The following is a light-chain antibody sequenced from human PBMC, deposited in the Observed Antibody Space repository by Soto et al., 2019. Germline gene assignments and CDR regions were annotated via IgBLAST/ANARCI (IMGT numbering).Light chain of an antibody. CDR2: DAS. J-gene: IGKJ4*01. Sequence: DIQMTQSPSTLSASVGDRVTITCRASQSISSWLAWYQQKPGKAPKLLIYDASSLESGVPSRFSGSGSGTDFTLTISRLGPEDFAVYYCQQYGSSPPLSFGGGTKVDIK. V-gene: IGKV1-5*01. CDR1: QSISSW. CDR3: QQYGSSPPLS.